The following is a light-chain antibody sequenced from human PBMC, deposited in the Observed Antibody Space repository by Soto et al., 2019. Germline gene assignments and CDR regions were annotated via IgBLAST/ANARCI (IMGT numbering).Light chain of an antibody. CDR2: DNN. CDR3: GTWDSSLSAGQVV. CDR1: SSNIGNNY. J-gene: IGLJ2*01. Sequence: QSALTQPPSVSAAPGQKVTISCSGSSSNIGNNYVSWYQQLPGTAPKLLIYDNNKRPSGIPDRFSGSKSGTSATLGITGLQTGDEADYYCGTWDSSLSAGQVVFGGGTKATVL. V-gene: IGLV1-51*01.